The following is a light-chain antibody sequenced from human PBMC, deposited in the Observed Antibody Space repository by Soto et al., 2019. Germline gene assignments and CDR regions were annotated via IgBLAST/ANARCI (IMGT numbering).Light chain of an antibody. CDR3: QQYASSPYT. V-gene: IGKV3-20*01. CDR2: AAS. CDR1: QSVAGSY. J-gene: IGKJ2*01. Sequence: EIVLTQSPGTLSSSPGESATLSCRASQSVAGSYLAWYQQKLGQAPRLLIYAASSWATGVPDRFSGRESGTDFTLTITTLEPEDSAVYFCQQYASSPYTFGQGTKVDIK.